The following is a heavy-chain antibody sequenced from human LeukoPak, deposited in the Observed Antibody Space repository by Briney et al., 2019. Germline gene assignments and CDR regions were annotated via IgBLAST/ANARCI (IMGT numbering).Heavy chain of an antibody. J-gene: IGHJ4*02. V-gene: IGHV1-2*02. CDR1: GYTFTGYY. D-gene: IGHD3-3*01. CDR3: ARDLFYDFWSGSYDY. Sequence: ASVKVSCKASGYTFTGYYMHRVRQAPGQGLEWMGWINPNSGGTNYAQKFQGRVTMTRDTSISTAYMELSRLRSDDTAVYYCARDLFYDFWSGSYDYWGQGTLVTVSS. CDR2: INPNSGGT.